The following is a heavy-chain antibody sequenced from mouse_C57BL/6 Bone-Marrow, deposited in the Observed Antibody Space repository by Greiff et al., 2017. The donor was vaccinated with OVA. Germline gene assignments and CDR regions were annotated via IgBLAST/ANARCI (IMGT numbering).Heavy chain of an antibody. CDR3: ASAMVTSDY. V-gene: IGHV1-82*01. CDR1: GYAFSSSW. Sequence: VKLMESGPELVKPGASVKISCKASGYAFSSSWMNWVKQRPGKGLEWIGRIYPGDGDTNYNGKFKGKATLTADKSSSTAYMQLSSLTSEDSAVYFCASAMVTSDYWGQGTTLTVSS. CDR2: IYPGDGDT. D-gene: IGHD2-2*01. J-gene: IGHJ2*01.